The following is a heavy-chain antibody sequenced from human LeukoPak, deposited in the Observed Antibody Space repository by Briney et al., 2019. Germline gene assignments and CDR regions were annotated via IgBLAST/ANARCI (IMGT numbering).Heavy chain of an antibody. CDR1: GFSADQFC. CDR2: ISSSSSTI. V-gene: IGHV3-48*02. J-gene: IGHJ4*02. D-gene: IGHD3-3*01. Sequence: GGSLRLSCIASGFSADQFCLNWVRQSPGKGLEWVSYISSSSSTIYYADSVKGRFTISRDNAKNSLYLQMNSLRDEDTAVYYCARVGVSYDFWSGSPSYQIDYWGQGTLVTVSS. CDR3: ARVGVSYDFWSGSPSYQIDY.